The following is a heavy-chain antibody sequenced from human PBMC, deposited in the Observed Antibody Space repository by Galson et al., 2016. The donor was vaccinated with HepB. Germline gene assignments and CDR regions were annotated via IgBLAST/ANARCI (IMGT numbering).Heavy chain of an antibody. CDR3: ARDFTY. Sequence: TLSLTCTFSGDYTTSGTYYWNWIRQSAGKRLEWIGRIYPSGTTNYNPSLKSRVTISLDTSNYQFSLKLDSVTAADTAVYYCARDFTYWGQGTLVIVSS. J-gene: IGHJ4*02. CDR2: IYPSGTT. V-gene: IGHV4-61*02. CDR1: GDYTTSGTYY.